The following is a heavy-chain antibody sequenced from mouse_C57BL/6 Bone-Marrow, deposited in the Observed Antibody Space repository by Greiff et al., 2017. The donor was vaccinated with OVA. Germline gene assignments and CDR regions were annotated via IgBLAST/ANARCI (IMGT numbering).Heavy chain of an antibody. Sequence: EVNVVESGGDLVKPGGSLKLSCAASGFSFSSYGMSWVRQTPDKRLEWVATISSGGSYTYYPDSVKGRFTISRDNAKNTLYLQMSSLKSEDNAIYYCARLLIATVKGAWFAYWGQGTLVTVSA. CDR2: ISSGGSYT. J-gene: IGHJ3*01. D-gene: IGHD1-1*01. CDR3: ARLLIATVKGAWFAY. CDR1: GFSFSSYG. V-gene: IGHV5-6*01.